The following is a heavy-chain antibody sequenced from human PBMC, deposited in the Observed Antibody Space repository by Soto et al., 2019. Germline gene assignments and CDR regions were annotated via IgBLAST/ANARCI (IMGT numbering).Heavy chain of an antibody. V-gene: IGHV1-69*13. Sequence: SVKVSCKASGGTFSSYAISWVRQAPGQGLEWMGGIIPIFGTANYAQKFQGRVTITADESTSTAYMELSSLRSEDTAVYYCARAILPAAISYYYYGMDVWGQGTKVTVSS. CDR1: GGTFSSYA. D-gene: IGHD2-2*02. CDR2: IIPIFGTA. CDR3: ARAILPAAISYYYYGMDV. J-gene: IGHJ6*02.